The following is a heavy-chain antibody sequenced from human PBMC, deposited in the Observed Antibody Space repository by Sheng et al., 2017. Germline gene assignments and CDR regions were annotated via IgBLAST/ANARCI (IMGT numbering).Heavy chain of an antibody. CDR1: GGSISSYY. J-gene: IGHJ6*03. CDR3: ARVGIVGATPYYYYMDS. Sequence: QVQLQESGPGLVKPSETLSLTCTVSGGSISSYYWSWIRQPPGKGLEWIGYIYYSGSTNYNPSLKSRVTISVDTSKNQFSLKLSSVTAADTAVYYCARVGIVGATPYYYYMDSGAKGPRSPSP. V-gene: IGHV4-59*12. CDR2: IYYSGST. D-gene: IGHD1-26*01.